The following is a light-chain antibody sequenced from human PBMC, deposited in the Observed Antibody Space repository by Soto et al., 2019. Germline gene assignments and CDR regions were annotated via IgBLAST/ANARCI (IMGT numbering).Light chain of an antibody. Sequence: EIVLTRAPGTLSLSPRERATLSCRASQSVSSSYLAWCQQKSGEAPRLLIYGAASRATGIPDRFSGSGSGTDFTLTIGRLEPEDFAVYYCQQYGSSPMYTFGQGTKLEIK. J-gene: IGKJ2*01. V-gene: IGKV3-20*01. CDR1: QSVSSSY. CDR2: GAA. CDR3: QQYGSSPMYT.